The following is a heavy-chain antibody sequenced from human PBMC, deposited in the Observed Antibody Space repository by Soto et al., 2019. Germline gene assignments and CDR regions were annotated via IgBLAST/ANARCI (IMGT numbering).Heavy chain of an antibody. CDR3: AKGVGGCSGGSCFSDC. V-gene: IGHV3-30*18. D-gene: IGHD2-15*01. Sequence: VQLLESGGDLVQPGGSLRLSCAASGFTFSSYAMSWVRQAPGKGLEWVAVITYEGTSKNYAGSVKGRFTISRDNSKNTLYLQMNSLRAEDTALYYCAKGVGGCSGGSCFSDCWGQGTLVTVSS. CDR1: GFTFSSYA. J-gene: IGHJ4*02. CDR2: ITYEGTSK.